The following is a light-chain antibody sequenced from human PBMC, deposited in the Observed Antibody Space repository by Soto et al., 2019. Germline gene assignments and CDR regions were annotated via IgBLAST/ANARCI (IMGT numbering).Light chain of an antibody. CDR1: SSNIGAGYD. CDR2: GTS. V-gene: IGLV1-40*01. Sequence: QSVLTQPPSVSGAPGQRVTISCTGSSSNIGAGYDVHWYQQLPGTAPKLLIFGTSNRPSGVPDRFSGSKSGTSASLAITGLPAEDQADYYCQSSDTSLSGSEVFGGGTKLTVL. J-gene: IGLJ2*01. CDR3: QSSDTSLSGSEV.